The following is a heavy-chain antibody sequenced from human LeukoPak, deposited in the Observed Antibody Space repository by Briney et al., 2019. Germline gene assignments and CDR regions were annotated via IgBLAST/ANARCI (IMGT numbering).Heavy chain of an antibody. D-gene: IGHD5-24*01. CDR3: ARGRRDGYSGPWYFDL. V-gene: IGHV4-34*01. CDR1: GGSFSGYY. CDR2: INHSGST. J-gene: IGHJ2*01. Sequence: SETLSPTCAVYGGSFSGYYWSCIRQPPGKGLEWIGEINHSGSTNYNPSLKSRVTISVDTSKNQFSLKLSSVTAADTAVYYCARGRRDGYSGPWYFDLWGRGTLVTVSS.